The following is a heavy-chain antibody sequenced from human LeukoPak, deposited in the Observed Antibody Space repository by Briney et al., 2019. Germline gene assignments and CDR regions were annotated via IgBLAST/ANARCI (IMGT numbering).Heavy chain of an antibody. CDR2: ISGGGDIT. CDR1: GFNFANHA. V-gene: IGHV3-23*01. D-gene: IGHD6-19*01. Sequence: GGSLRLSCAASGFNFANHAMSWVRQTPGKGLEWVSAISGGGDITYYADSVTGRFTISRDNSKNTLYLQMNSLRAEDTAVYYCAKEGGSSGWYYYYYAMDVWGQGTTVTVSS. CDR3: AKEGGSSGWYYYYYAMDV. J-gene: IGHJ6*02.